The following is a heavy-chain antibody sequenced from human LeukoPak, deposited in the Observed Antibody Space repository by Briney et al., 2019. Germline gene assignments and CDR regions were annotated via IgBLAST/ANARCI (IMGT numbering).Heavy chain of an antibody. CDR2: ISYSSGSI. D-gene: IGHD3-10*02. CDR3: AELGITMIGGV. J-gene: IGHJ6*04. CDR1: GSTFDEYA. V-gene: IGHV3-9*01. Sequence: PGRSLRLSCAASGSTFDEYAMHWVRHAPGKGLEWVSGISYSSGSIVYVDSVKGRFTISRDNAKNSLYLQMNSLRAEDTAVYYCAELGITMIGGVWGKGTTVTTSS.